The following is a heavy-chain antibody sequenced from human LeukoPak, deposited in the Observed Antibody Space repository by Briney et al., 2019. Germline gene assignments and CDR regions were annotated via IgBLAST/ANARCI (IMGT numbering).Heavy chain of an antibody. D-gene: IGHD2-2*01. CDR3: ARDGVVVVPAGLLDP. CDR1: GFTFSSYG. CDR2: ISYDGSNK. Sequence: GGSLRLSCAASGFTFSSYGMHWVRQAPGKGLEWVAVISYDGSNKYYADSVKGRFTISRDNSKNTLYLQMNSLRAEDTAVYYCARDGVVVVPAGLLDPWGQGTLVTVSS. V-gene: IGHV3-30*19. J-gene: IGHJ5*02.